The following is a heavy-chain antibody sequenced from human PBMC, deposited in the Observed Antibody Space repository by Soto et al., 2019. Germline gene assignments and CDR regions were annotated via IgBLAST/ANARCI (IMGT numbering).Heavy chain of an antibody. D-gene: IGHD5-12*01. J-gene: IGHJ3*02. CDR3: ARERSGYDYPDAFDI. Sequence: QVQLVESGGGVVPPGRSLRLSCAASGFTFSSYAMHWVRQAPGKGLEWVAVISYDGSNKYYADSVKGRFTISRDNSKNTLYLQMNSLRAEDTAVYYCARERSGYDYPDAFDIWGQGTMVTVSS. V-gene: IGHV3-30-3*01. CDR2: ISYDGSNK. CDR1: GFTFSSYA.